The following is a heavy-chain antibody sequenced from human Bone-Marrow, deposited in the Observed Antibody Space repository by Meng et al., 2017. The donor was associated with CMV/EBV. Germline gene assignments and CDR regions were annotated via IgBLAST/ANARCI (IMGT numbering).Heavy chain of an antibody. V-gene: IGHV4-34*01. CDR1: GGSFGGYY. CDR3: ARGMRYDWNHYNFDY. D-gene: IGHD1-14*01. CDR2: INHGGTT. Sequence: SETLSLTCDGYGGSFGGYYWSWIRQPPGKGLEWIGHINHGGTTNYSPSLRTRLIISIDPFKRQFSLTLRSVTAADTGFYYCARGMRYDWNHYNFDYWGQGTLVTVSS. J-gene: IGHJ4*02.